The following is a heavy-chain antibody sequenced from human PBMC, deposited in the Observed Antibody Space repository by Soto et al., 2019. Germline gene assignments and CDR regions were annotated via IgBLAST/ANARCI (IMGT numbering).Heavy chain of an antibody. CDR1: GGTFSSYA. Sequence: ASVKVSCKASGGTFSSYAISWVRQAPGQGLEWMGGIIPIFGTANYAQKFQGRVTITADESTSTAYMELSSLRSEDTAVYYCVYGSGSYYNSLQPFDIWGQGXMVTV. J-gene: IGHJ3*02. V-gene: IGHV1-69*13. D-gene: IGHD3-10*01. CDR2: IIPIFGTA. CDR3: VYGSGSYYNSLQPFDI.